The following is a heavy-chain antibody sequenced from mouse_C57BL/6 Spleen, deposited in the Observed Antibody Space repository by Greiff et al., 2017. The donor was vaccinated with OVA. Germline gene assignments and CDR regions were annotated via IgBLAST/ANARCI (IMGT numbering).Heavy chain of an antibody. D-gene: IGHD1-1*01. Sequence: VQLQQSGPELVKPGDSVKISCKASGYSFTGYFMNWVMQSHGKSLEWIGRINPYNGDTFYNQKFKGKATLTVDKSSSTAHMELRSLTSEDSAVYYCARDYGSRSPYAMDYWGQGTSVTVSS. CDR3: ARDYGSRSPYAMDY. V-gene: IGHV1-20*01. CDR2: INPYNGDT. J-gene: IGHJ4*01. CDR1: GYSFTGYF.